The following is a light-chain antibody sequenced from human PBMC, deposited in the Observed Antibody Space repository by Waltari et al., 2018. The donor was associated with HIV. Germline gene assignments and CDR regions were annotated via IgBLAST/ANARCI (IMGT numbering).Light chain of an antibody. V-gene: IGKV3-20*01. J-gene: IGKJ1*01. CDR2: GAS. CDR1: QTVRSSY. Sequence: EIVLTQSPATLSLSPGERATLSCRASQTVRSSYLAWYQQKPGQAPRLVMYGASRRAIDIPDRFSGTGSGIDFTLTISRLEPEDFAIYYCQQYGSTLPWTFGQGTKVEMK. CDR3: QQYGSTLPWT.